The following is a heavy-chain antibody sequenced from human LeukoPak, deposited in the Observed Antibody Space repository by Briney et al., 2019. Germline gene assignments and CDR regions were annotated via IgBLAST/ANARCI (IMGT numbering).Heavy chain of an antibody. CDR2: LSTSGTT. CDR1: GGSISSYY. J-gene: IGHJ6*03. V-gene: IGHV4-4*07. Sequence: SETLSLTCTFSGGSISSYYWSWIRQPAGKGLEWIGRLSTSGTTNYNPSLKSRVTMSVDTSKNQFSLKLSSVTAADTAVYYCARDSYHYGSAAYYVDVWGKGTTVTISS. D-gene: IGHD3-10*01. CDR3: ARDSYHYGSAAYYVDV.